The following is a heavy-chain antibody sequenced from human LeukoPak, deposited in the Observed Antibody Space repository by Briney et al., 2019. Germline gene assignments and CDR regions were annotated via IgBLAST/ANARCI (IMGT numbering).Heavy chain of an antibody. CDR2: MNPNSGNT. D-gene: IGHD1-26*01. V-gene: IGHV1-8*03. Sequence: ASVKVSCKASGYTFTSYDVNWVRQATGQGLEWMGWMNPNSGNTGYAQKFQGRVTITRNTSISTAYMELSSLRSEDTAVYYCAREGGSYSTPYYYYYMDVWGKGTTVTVSS. CDR1: GYTFTSYD. CDR3: AREGGSYSTPYYYYYMDV. J-gene: IGHJ6*03.